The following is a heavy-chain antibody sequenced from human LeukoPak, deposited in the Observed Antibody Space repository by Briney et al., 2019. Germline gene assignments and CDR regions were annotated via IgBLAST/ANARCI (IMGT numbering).Heavy chain of an antibody. Sequence: GGSLRLSCAASGFAFNTYWMNWVRQAPGKGLEWVANIKQDGSEKYYVDSVKGRFTISRDNAKNSLYLQMNSLRAEDTAVYYCARDSRGSYGDAFDIWGQGTMVTVSS. CDR3: ARDSRGSYGDAFDI. D-gene: IGHD1-26*01. CDR1: GFAFNTYW. J-gene: IGHJ3*02. CDR2: IKQDGSEK. V-gene: IGHV3-7*01.